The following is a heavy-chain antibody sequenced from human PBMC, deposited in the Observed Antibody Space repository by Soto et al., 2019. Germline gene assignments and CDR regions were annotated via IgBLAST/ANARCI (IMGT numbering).Heavy chain of an antibody. CDR1: GYTFTSYY. V-gene: IGHV1-46*03. D-gene: IGHD3-22*01. J-gene: IGHJ4*02. CDR2: INPSGGST. Sequence: ASVKVSCKASGYTFTSYYMHWVRQAPGQGLEWMGIINPSGGSTSYAQKFQGRVTMTRDTSTSTVYMELSSLRSEDTAVYYCARDETSYDSSGYPLDYWGQGTLVTSPQ. CDR3: ARDETSYDSSGYPLDY.